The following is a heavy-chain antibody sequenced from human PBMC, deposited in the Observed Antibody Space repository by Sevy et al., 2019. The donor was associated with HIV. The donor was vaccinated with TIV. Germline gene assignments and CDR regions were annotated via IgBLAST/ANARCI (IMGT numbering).Heavy chain of an antibody. Sequence: GGSLRLSCAASGFTFTHAWMNWVRQAPGKGLEWVGRIQSKIDGGTTDFAAPVKSRFTNSKNDSKNTVFLQMNSLNTADAAVYYCTTSCHSPRVWRDFDPRFYFFYCGMDVWGQGTTVTVSS. CDR3: TTSCHSPRVWRDFDPRFYFFYCGMDV. CDR1: GFTFTHAW. V-gene: IGHV3-15*01. CDR2: IQSKIDGGTT. J-gene: IGHJ6*02. D-gene: IGHD3-9*01.